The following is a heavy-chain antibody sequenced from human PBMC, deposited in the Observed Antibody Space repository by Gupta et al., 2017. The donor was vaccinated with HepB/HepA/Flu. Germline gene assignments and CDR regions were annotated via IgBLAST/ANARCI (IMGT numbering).Heavy chain of an antibody. D-gene: IGHD3-10*01. CDR2: MNPKSGQK. CDR3: ARGLEGYNYGSGVDY. V-gene: IGHV1-8*03. J-gene: IGHJ4*02. Sequence: QVQLVQTGAEVKKPGASVKVACKASGYSFTNYEISWVRQATGQGLEWMGWMNPKSGQKGYAQKFQGRVTITRNTSISTAYRELSSLRSEDTAVYYCARGLEGYNYGSGVDYWGQGTRVTVSS. CDR1: GYSFTNYE.